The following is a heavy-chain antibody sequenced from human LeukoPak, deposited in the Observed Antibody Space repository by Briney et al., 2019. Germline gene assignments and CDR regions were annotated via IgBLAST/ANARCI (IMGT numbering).Heavy chain of an antibody. J-gene: IGHJ6*03. V-gene: IGHV1-69*05. D-gene: IGHD2-15*01. CDR1: GGTFSSYA. CDR2: IIPIFGTA. CDR3: ASQSGGGYYYYYYMDV. Sequence: ASVKVSCKASGGTFSSYAISWVRQAPGQGLEWMGGIIPIFGTANYAQKFQGRVTMTRDMSTSTVYMELSSLRSEDTAVYYCASQSGGGYYYYYYMDVWGKGTTVTVSS.